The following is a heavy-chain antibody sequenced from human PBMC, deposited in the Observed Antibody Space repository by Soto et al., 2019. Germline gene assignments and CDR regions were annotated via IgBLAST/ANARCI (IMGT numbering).Heavy chain of an antibody. V-gene: IGHV4-31*03. CDR2: IYYSGST. D-gene: IGHD5-18*01. CDR3: ARDTPRGYSYGSFDY. J-gene: IGHJ4*02. Sequence: TLSLPCTVSGGSLSSGGYYWSWIRQHPGKGLEWIGYIYYSGSTYYNKSLKSRVTISVDTSKKQFSLKLSSVTAPYTAVYYCARDTPRGYSYGSFDYWGQGTLGTVS. CDR1: GGSLSSGGYY.